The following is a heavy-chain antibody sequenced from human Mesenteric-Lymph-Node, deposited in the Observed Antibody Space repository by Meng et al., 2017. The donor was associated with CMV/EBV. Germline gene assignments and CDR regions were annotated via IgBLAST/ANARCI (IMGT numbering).Heavy chain of an antibody. V-gene: IGHV3-74*01. Sequence: RSCAASGFTFRTYWMLWVRQAPGKGLVWVSRINGDGSITNDADSVKGRFTISRDNAKNMLYLQLNSLRAEDTAVYYCGRERWAMGDNWGQGALVTVSS. CDR1: GFTFRTYW. J-gene: IGHJ4*02. CDR3: GRERWAMGDN. CDR2: INGDGSIT. D-gene: IGHD3-16*01.